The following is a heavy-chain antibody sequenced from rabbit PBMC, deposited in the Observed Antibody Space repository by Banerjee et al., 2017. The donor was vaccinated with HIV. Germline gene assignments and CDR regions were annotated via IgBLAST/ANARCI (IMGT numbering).Heavy chain of an antibody. CDR3: ARGYGFAATRLDL. V-gene: IGHV1S45*01. Sequence: QEQLEESGGDLVQPEGSLTLTCTASGFTLSRYWIYWVRQAPGKGLEWIACIDAGSGGTTYYASWAKGRFTISKTSSTTVTLQMTSLTAADTATYFCARGYGFAATRLDLWGPGTLVTVS. D-gene: IGHD6-1*01. CDR2: IDAGSGGTT. J-gene: IGHJ3*01. CDR1: GFTLSRYW.